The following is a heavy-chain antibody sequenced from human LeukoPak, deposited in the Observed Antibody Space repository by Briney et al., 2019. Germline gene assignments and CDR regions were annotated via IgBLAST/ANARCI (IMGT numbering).Heavy chain of an antibody. V-gene: IGHV1-2*02. Sequence: ASVKVSCKASGYTFTDYYMHWVRQAPGQGLEWMGWINPNSGGTNYAQKFQGRVTMTRDTSISTAYMELSRLRSDDTAVYYCARVSITPYYDSSGYSPADAFDIWGQGTMVTVSS. D-gene: IGHD3-22*01. CDR2: INPNSGGT. CDR3: ARVSITPYYDSSGYSPADAFDI. CDR1: GYTFTDYY. J-gene: IGHJ3*02.